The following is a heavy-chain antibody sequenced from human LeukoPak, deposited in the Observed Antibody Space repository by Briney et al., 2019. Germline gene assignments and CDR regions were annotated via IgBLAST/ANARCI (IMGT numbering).Heavy chain of an antibody. CDR3: AKFDAEYTGSYSYYYYMDV. J-gene: IGHJ6*03. V-gene: IGHV3-23*01. CDR2: ISGSRGST. Sequence: GSLRLSCAASGFTFSNYWMIWVRQAPGKGLEWVSAISGSRGSTYYTDSVKGRFTISRDNSKNTLYLQMNSPRAEDTAVYYCAKFDAEYTGSYSYYYYMDVWGKGTTVTVSS. CDR1: GFTFSNYW. D-gene: IGHD1-26*01.